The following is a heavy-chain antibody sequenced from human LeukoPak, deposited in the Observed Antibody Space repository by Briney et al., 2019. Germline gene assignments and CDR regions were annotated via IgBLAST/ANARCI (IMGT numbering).Heavy chain of an antibody. Sequence: QTGGSLRLSCAASGFTFSSYAMHWVRQAPGKGLEWVAVISYDGSNKYYADSVKGRFTISRDNSKNTLYLQMNSLRAEDTAVYYCAKDKEGSWYFLPDYWGQGTLVTVSS. V-gene: IGHV3-30*04. CDR3: AKDKEGSWYFLPDY. J-gene: IGHJ4*02. CDR1: GFTFSSYA. D-gene: IGHD6-13*01. CDR2: ISYDGSNK.